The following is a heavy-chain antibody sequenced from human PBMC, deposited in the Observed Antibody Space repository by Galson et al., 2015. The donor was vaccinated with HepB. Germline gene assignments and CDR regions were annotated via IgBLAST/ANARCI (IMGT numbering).Heavy chain of an antibody. V-gene: IGHV3-30-3*01. Sequence: SLRLSCAASGFTFSSYAMHWVRQAPGKGLEWVAVISYDGSNKYYADSVKGRFTISRDNSKNTLYLQMNSLRAEDTAVYYCARERSYQLLFGWFDPWGRGTLVTVSS. CDR1: GFTFSSYA. D-gene: IGHD2-2*01. CDR3: ARERSYQLLFGWFDP. CDR2: ISYDGSNK. J-gene: IGHJ5*02.